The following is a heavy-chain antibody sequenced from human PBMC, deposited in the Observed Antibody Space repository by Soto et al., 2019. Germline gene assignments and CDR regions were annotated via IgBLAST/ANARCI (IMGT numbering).Heavy chain of an antibody. Sequence: QVPLVQSGAEVKKPGASVKVSCKASGYTFTSYGISWVRQAPGQGLEWMGWISAYNGNTNYAQKLQGRVTMTTDTSTSTAYMELRSLRSDDTAVYYCASQDCSGGSCYYYYYGMDVWGQGTTVTVSS. CDR3: ASQDCSGGSCYYYYYGMDV. CDR2: ISAYNGNT. CDR1: GYTFTSYG. J-gene: IGHJ6*02. D-gene: IGHD2-15*01. V-gene: IGHV1-18*01.